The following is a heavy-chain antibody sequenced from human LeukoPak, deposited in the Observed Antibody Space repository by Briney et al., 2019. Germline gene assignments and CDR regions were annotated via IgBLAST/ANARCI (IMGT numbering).Heavy chain of an antibody. J-gene: IGHJ4*02. CDR3: ASENCSGTSCSSFDY. CDR2: IFYSGTT. D-gene: IGHD2-2*01. CDR1: GGFISSRSYY. V-gene: IGHV4-39*01. Sequence: SETLSLTCTVSGGFISSRSYYWGWIRQPPGKGLEWIGSIFYSGTTYYNPSLKSRVTTSVDTSKNQFSLRLSSVTAADTAVYYCASENCSGTSCSSFDYWGQGTLVTVSS.